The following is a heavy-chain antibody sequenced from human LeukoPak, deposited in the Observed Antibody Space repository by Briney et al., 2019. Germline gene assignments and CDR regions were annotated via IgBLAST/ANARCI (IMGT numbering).Heavy chain of an antibody. CDR1: GFTFSNYV. V-gene: IGHV3-23*01. D-gene: IGHD3-10*01. J-gene: IGHJ6*02. Sequence: WGSLTLSCAASGFTFSNYVMTWVRQTPGKGLEWVSRVSKCDDSTHYANSVKRRFTIFRDNFNNTLVLHILPLVPGDTPVYYFARVLTTLRGLMKNYLYAMDVWGRGTTVTVS. CDR2: VSKCDDST. CDR3: ARVLTTLRGLMKNYLYAMDV.